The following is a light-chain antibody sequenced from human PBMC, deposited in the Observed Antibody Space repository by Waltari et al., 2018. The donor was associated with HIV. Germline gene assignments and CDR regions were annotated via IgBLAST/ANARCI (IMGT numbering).Light chain of an antibody. V-gene: IGKV1-39*01. J-gene: IGKJ2*01. CDR3: LQTMTVPYT. CDR2: AS. CDR1: QTASIY. Sequence: DIQMTQSPSSLSASVGDTVTITCRASQTASIYLSWYQQKPGKAPKLLIYASSLESGVPSRFRGSGFGTDFTLTITSLQPEDFATYYCLQTMTVPYTFGQGTKV.